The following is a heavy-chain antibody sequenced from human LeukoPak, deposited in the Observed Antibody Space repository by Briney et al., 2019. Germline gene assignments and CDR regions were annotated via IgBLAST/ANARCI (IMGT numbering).Heavy chain of an antibody. Sequence: ETLSLPWTVSCCSISTYYWSWIRPPPGKGPEWIGYFYYSWSTNYNPSLKSRLTTSVDTSKNQFSLKLSSVTAADTAVYYCARDTGTVVDYWGQGTLVTVSS. CDR2: FYYSWST. D-gene: IGHD4-23*01. V-gene: IGHV4-59*01. CDR1: CCSISTYY. CDR3: ARDTGTVVDY. J-gene: IGHJ4*02.